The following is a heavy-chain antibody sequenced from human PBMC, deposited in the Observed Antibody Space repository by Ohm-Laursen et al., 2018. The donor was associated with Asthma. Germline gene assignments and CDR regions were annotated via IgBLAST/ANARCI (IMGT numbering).Heavy chain of an antibody. D-gene: IGHD6-13*01. CDR2: IYYSGST. V-gene: IGHV4-39*02. J-gene: IGHJ4*02. Sequence: SQTLSLTCTVSGGSISSSSYYWGWIRQPPGKGLEWIGSIYYSGSTYYNPSLKSRVTISVDTSKNQFSLKLSSVTAADTAVYYCAREIIPASARIFDYWGQGTLVTVSS. CDR3: AREIIPASARIFDY. CDR1: GGSISSSSYY.